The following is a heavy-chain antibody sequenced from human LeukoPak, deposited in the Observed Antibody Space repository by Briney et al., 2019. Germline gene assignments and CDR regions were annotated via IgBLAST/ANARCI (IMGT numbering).Heavy chain of an antibody. CDR1: GGSISSANYY. V-gene: IGHV4-30-4*08. Sequence: TLSLTCTVSGGSISSANYYWNWIRQPPGKGLEGFGYIYYTGGTYYNPSLKSRVTISVDTSKNQFSLKLNSVTAAHTAVYYCARDYGGYGRFDFWGQGTLVTVSS. J-gene: IGHJ4*02. CDR3: ARDYGGYGRFDF. CDR2: IYYTGGT. D-gene: IGHD5-12*01.